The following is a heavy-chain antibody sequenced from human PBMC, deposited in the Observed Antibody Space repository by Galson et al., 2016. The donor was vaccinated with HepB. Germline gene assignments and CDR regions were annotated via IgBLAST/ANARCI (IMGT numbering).Heavy chain of an antibody. J-gene: IGHJ3*01. CDR3: TGTTHRGRKLAFDV. Sequence: CAISGDSVSNNSAAWNWVRQSPSRGLEWLGRTYYRSAWYYEYTLSLRGRITVNPDTSTTQFSLQLNSVTPEDTAIYYCTGTTHRGRKLAFDVWGPGSTVTVSA. D-gene: IGHD1-14*01. CDR1: GDSVSNNSAA. CDR2: TYYRSAWYY. V-gene: IGHV6-1*01.